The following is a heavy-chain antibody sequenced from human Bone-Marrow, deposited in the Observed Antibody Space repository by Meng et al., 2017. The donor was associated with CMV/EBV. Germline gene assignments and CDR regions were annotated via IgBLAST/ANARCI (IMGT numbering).Heavy chain of an antibody. CDR1: AVTSASSY. V-gene: IGHV4-61*01. CDR3: ARVDRFCGGYTCMVFHS. Sequence: AVTSASSYWRWVRQPPGKGLEWIGHIYYRGTTTYTPSLKSRVNISTDASKNEVSLRVTSITAADTAIYYYARVDRFCGGYTCMVFHSWGQGVLVTVSS. J-gene: IGHJ4*02. CDR2: IYYRGTT. D-gene: IGHD2-21*01.